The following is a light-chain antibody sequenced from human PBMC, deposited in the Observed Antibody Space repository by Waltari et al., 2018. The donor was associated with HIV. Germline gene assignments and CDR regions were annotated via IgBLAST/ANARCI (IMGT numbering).Light chain of an antibody. CDR2: EVN. J-gene: IGLJ2*01. CDR3: SSYKDANDVV. CDR1: SSDVGGFGS. Sequence: QSALTQPPSASGSPGQSVTISCTGTSSDVGGFGSVSWYHQQPPKAPKLILYEVNRRPAGVPDRFSGSKSGNTASLTVSGLQPEDEGDYYCSSYKDANDVVFGGGTKLTVL. V-gene: IGLV2-8*01.